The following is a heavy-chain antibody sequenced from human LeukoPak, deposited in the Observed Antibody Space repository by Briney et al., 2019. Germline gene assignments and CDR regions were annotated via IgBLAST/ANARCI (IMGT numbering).Heavy chain of an antibody. Sequence: PGRSLRLSXSASGFTFDDYAVSWIRQAPGKGLEWVGFIRSKAFGGTPEYAASVRGRFTISRDDSKSIAYLQMNSLKTEDTAVYYCTRNTVTVHFDYWSQGTLVTVSS. D-gene: IGHD4-17*01. CDR2: IRSKAFGGTP. CDR1: GFTFDDYA. CDR3: TRNTVTVHFDY. V-gene: IGHV3-49*03. J-gene: IGHJ4*02.